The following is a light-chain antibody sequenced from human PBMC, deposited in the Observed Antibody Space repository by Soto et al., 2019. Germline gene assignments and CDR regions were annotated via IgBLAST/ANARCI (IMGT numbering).Light chain of an antibody. CDR1: QNINDY. J-gene: IGKJ1*01. CDR2: DAS. Sequence: DIQMTQSPSTLSASVGERVTISFRSRQNINDYLAWYQQKPGKSPKALIYDASTLDSGVPSRFSVSGAGTDFPLTISRLHDDDFATYFCQQYNSHLTFGQGTQVEIK. V-gene: IGKV1-5*01. CDR3: QQYNSHLT.